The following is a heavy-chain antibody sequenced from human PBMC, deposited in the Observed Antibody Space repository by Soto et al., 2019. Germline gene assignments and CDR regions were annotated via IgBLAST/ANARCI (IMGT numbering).Heavy chain of an antibody. CDR2: ISSSSSVI. J-gene: IGHJ6*03. V-gene: IGHV3-48*01. D-gene: IGHD7-27*01. CDR3: ARDLSWGSNWYYYMDG. CDR1: GFILSDGA. Sequence: PGGSLRLSCATSGFILSDGAMNWVRQAPGKGLEWVSYISSSSSVIDYADSVKGRFTVSRDNARNSLYLQMNSLRAEDTAVYYCARDLSWGSNWYYYMDGWGKGTTVTVSS.